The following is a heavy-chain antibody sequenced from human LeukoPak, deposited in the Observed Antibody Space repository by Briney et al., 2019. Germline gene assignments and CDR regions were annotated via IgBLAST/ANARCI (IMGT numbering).Heavy chain of an antibody. CDR2: IYTSGST. D-gene: IGHD1-14*01. J-gene: IGHJ3*02. CDR1: GGSISSGSYY. V-gene: IGHV4-61*02. Sequence: SETLSLTCTVSGGSISSGSYYWSWIRQPAGKGLEWIGRIYTSGSTNYNPSLKSRVTISVDTSKNQFSLKLSSVTAADTAVYYCARNRPAFDIWGQGTMVTVSS. CDR3: ARNRPAFDI.